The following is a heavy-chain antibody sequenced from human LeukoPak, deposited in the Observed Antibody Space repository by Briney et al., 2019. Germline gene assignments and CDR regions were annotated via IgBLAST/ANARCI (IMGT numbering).Heavy chain of an antibody. J-gene: IGHJ3*02. D-gene: IGHD1-26*01. CDR3: AREIQEWGDAFDI. CDR2: IIPILGIA. Sequence: ASVKVSCKASGGTFSSYAISWVRRAPGQGLEWMGRIIPILGIANYAQKFQGRVTITADKSTSTAYMELSSLRSEDTAVYCCAREIQEWGDAFDIWGQGAMVTVSS. CDR1: GGTFSSYA. V-gene: IGHV1-69*04.